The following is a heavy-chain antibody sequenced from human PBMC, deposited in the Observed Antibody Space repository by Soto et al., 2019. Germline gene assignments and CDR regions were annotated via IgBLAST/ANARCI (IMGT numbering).Heavy chain of an antibody. Sequence: EFPKIPRSGLGYRFQIFGINWVRQMSGKGLEWMGRIDPSDSYTNYNPSFQGQVTISADKSLSTAFLQWNSLVASDTAMYYCARQPHCSINSCSGAAHRYYGVDVWGQGTTVTVSS. V-gene: IGHV5-10-1*04. D-gene: IGHD2-2*01. CDR1: GYRFQIFG. CDR2: IDPSDSYT. CDR3: ARQPHCSINSCSGAAHRYYGVDV. J-gene: IGHJ6*02.